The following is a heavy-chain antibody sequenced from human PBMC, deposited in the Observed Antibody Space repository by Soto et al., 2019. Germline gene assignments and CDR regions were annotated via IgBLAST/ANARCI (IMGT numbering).Heavy chain of an antibody. CDR1: GFTFSSYW. J-gene: IGHJ5*02. CDR2: IKQDGSEK. V-gene: IGHV3-7*03. Sequence: GGSLRLSGTASGFTFSSYWMSWVRQAPGKGLEWLANIKQDGSEKYYVDSVKGRFTISRDNAKNSLNMQMNSLRAEDTAVYYCARDYSSGWYGWFDPWGQGTLVTVSS. D-gene: IGHD6-19*01. CDR3: ARDYSSGWYGWFDP.